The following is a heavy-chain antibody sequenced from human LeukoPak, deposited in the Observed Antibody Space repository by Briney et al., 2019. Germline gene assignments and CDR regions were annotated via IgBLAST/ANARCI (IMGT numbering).Heavy chain of an antibody. CDR2: MNPNTGNT. CDR1: GYTFIGYD. J-gene: IGHJ4*02. D-gene: IGHD2-15*01. Sequence: GASVKVSCKASGYTFIGYDINWVRQAAGQGLEWMGWMNPNTGNTGYAQKFRGRVTMTRNTSISTASMELSSLTSEDTALYYCARGAPGSYCSGGSCPYFDYWGQGTLVSVS. CDR3: ARGAPGSYCSGGSCPYFDY. V-gene: IGHV1-8*01.